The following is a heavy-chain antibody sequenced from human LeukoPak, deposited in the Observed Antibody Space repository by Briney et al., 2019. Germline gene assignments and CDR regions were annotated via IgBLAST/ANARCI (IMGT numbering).Heavy chain of an antibody. Sequence: PGGSLRLSCVASGFTFSDYAMNWVRQAPGKGLEWVSTFKTNYNQVYYAESVRGRFTISTDNSKNTAYLQMNSLRVEDAAVYYCTSWGDTTAEYFQRWGQGTLVTVSS. CDR2: FKTNYNQV. V-gene: IGHV3-23*05. J-gene: IGHJ1*01. D-gene: IGHD2-21*02. CDR1: GFTFSDYA. CDR3: TSWGDTTAEYFQR.